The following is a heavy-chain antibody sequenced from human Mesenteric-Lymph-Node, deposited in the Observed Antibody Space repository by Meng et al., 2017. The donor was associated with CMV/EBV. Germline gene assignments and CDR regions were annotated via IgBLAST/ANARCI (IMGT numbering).Heavy chain of an antibody. CDR1: GYSISSGYY. J-gene: IGHJ3*02. CDR2: IYHSGST. V-gene: IGHV4-38-2*02. Sequence: SETLSLTCTVSGYSISSGYYWGWIRQPPGKGLEWIGSIYHSGSTYYNPSLKSRVTISVDTSKNQFSLKLSSVTAADTAVYYCARRPPTENAFDIWGQGTMVTVSS. CDR3: ARRPPTENAFDI. D-gene: IGHD4-17*01.